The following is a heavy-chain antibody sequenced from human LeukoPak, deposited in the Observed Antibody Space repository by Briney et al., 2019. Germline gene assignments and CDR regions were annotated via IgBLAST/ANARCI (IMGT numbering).Heavy chain of an antibody. CDR3: ARDKLVGATKLDY. D-gene: IGHD1-26*01. CDR1: GFTFSSYS. J-gene: IGHJ4*02. V-gene: IGHV3-21*01. CDR2: ISSSSSYI. Sequence: PGGSLRLSCAASGFTFSSYSMNWVRQAPGKGLEWVSSISSSSSYIYYADSVKGRFTISRDNAKNSLYLQMDSLRAEDTAVYYCARDKLVGATKLDYWGQGTLVTVSS.